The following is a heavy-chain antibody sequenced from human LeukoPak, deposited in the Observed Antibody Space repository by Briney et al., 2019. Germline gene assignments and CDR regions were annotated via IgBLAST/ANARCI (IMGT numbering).Heavy chain of an antibody. Sequence: PSETLSLTCTVSGGSISSSSYYWGWIRQPPGKGLEWIGSIYYSGSTYYNPSLKSRVTISVDTSKNQFSLKLSSVTAADTAVYYCARFLSSSWFYFDYWGQGTLVTVSS. CDR1: GGSISSSSYY. CDR3: ARFLSSSWFYFDY. D-gene: IGHD6-13*01. CDR2: IYYSGST. V-gene: IGHV4-39*01. J-gene: IGHJ4*02.